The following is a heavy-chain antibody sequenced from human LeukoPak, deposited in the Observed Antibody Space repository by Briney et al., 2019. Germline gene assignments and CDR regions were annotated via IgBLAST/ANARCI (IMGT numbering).Heavy chain of an antibody. D-gene: IGHD2/OR15-2a*01. CDR2: INEDGTST. CDR3: AKDVTVYYYYGMDV. Sequence: PGGSLRLSCAVSGFALDSPWMHWVRQTPGKGLVWVSRINEDGTSTSYADSVKGRFIISRDNSKNTLYLQMNSLRAEDTAVYYCAKDVTVYYYYGMDVWGQGTTVTVSS. V-gene: IGHV3-74*01. CDR1: GFALDSPW. J-gene: IGHJ6*02.